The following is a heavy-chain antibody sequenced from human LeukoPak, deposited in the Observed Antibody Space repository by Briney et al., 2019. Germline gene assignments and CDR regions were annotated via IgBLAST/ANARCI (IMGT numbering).Heavy chain of an antibody. CDR1: GYTFSSYG. Sequence: ASVKVSCKASGYTFSSYGISWVRRAPGQGLEWMGWISAYNGNTIYAQKLQGRVTMTTDASTSTAYMELRSLRSDDTAVYYCARDPYYEILTGYGSAMGYWGQGTLVTVSS. D-gene: IGHD3-9*01. V-gene: IGHV1-18*01. J-gene: IGHJ4*02. CDR3: ARDPYYEILTGYGSAMGY. CDR2: ISAYNGNT.